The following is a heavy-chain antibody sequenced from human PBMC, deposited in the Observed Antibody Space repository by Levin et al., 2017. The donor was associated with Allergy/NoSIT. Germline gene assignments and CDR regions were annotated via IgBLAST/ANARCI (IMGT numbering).Heavy chain of an antibody. D-gene: IGHD6-6*01. Sequence: SQTLSLTCTVSGGSISSGGYYWSWIRQHPGKGLEWIGYIYYSGSTYYNPSLKSRVTISVDTSKNQFSLKLSSVTAADTAVYYCARGQAYSSSIGWFDPWGQGTLVTVSS. CDR3: ARGQAYSSSIGWFDP. CDR1: GGSISSGGYY. J-gene: IGHJ5*02. CDR2: IYYSGST. V-gene: IGHV4-31*03.